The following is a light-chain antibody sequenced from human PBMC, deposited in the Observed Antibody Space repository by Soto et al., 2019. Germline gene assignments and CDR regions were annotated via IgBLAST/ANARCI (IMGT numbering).Light chain of an antibody. J-gene: IGKJ5*01. CDR3: QQYGTSAIT. Sequence: DIVLTQSPGTLSLSPGERASLSCRASQSVSSGHLAWYQQKPGQAPRLLMSGASTRAAGIPDRFSGDGSGTDFTLTISRLEPEDFAVYYCQQYGTSAITFGQGTRLEIK. V-gene: IGKV3-20*01. CDR2: GAS. CDR1: QSVSSGH.